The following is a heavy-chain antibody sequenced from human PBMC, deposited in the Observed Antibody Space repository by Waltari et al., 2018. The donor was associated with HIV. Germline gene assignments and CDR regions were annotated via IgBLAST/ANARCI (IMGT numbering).Heavy chain of an antibody. CDR3: ARRGDGFNQHARLDH. J-gene: IGHJ4*02. CDR1: GGSIPRNDFY. D-gene: IGHD2-2*01. Sequence: QLHLQESGPGLVKPSETLALTCTVSGGSIPRNDFYWAWIRQPPGKGLEWIGLMYNSGTTHYNPALKSRVSMSRDTSKNRFSLRLHSVTAADTAIYYCARRGDGFNQHARLDHWGPGTLVTVSS. CDR2: MYNSGTT. V-gene: IGHV4-39*01.